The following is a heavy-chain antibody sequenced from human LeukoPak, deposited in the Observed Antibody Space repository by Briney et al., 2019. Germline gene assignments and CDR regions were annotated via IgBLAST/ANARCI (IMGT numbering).Heavy chain of an antibody. CDR1: GYTFTSYA. D-gene: IGHD3-22*01. V-gene: IGHV7-4-1*02. CDR2: INTNTGNP. Sequence: ASVKVSCKASGYTFTSYAMNWVRQAPGQGLEWMGWINTNTGNPTYAQGFTGRFVFSLDTSVSTAYLQISSLKAEDTAVYYCARDEDWDSSGYYSGPRFDYWGQGTLVTVSS. CDR3: ARDEDWDSSGYYSGPRFDY. J-gene: IGHJ4*02.